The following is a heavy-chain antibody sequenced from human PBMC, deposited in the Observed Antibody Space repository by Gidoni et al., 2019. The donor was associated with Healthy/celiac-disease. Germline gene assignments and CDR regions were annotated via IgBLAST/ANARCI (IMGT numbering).Heavy chain of an antibody. V-gene: IGHV1-69*01. CDR2: NIPIFGTA. CDR3: ASGGYSYADEDNWFDP. Sequence: WMGGNIPIFGTANYAQKFQGRVTITADESTNTAYKELSSLSSEDAVVYYCASGGYSYADEDNWFDPWGQGTLVTVSS. J-gene: IGHJ5*02. D-gene: IGHD5-18*01.